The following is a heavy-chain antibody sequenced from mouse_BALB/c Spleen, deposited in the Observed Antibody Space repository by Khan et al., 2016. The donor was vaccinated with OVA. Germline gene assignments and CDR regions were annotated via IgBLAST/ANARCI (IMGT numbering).Heavy chain of an antibody. V-gene: IGHV3-2*02. CDR1: GYSITSDYA. CDR2: ISYSGST. D-gene: IGHD1-1*02. J-gene: IGHJ1*01. CDR3: ARRAYYANWYFDV. Sequence: EVQLQESGPGLVKPSQSLSLTCTVTGYSITSDYAWNWIRQFPGNKLEWMGYISYSGSTSYNPSLKSRISITRDTSKNQFFLQLNSVTTGDTATYYWARRAYYANWYFDVWGAGTTVTVSS.